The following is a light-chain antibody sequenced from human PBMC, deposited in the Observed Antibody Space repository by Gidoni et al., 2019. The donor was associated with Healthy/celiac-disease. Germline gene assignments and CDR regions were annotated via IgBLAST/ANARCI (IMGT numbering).Light chain of an antibody. J-gene: IGKJ4*01. CDR3: QQRSNWPST. CDR2: DAS. Sequence: DIVLTQSPATLSLSPGERATLSCRASQRVSSYLAWYQQKPGQAPRLLIYDASNRATGIPARFSGSGSGTDFTLTISSLEPEDFAVYYCQQRSNWPSTFGGGTKVEIK. V-gene: IGKV3-11*01. CDR1: QRVSSY.